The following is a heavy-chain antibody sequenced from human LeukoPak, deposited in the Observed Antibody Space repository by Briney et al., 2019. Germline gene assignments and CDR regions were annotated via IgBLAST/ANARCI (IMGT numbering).Heavy chain of an antibody. CDR3: ARDQDGSGSLFDY. V-gene: IGHV4-59*01. D-gene: IGHD3-10*01. CDR2: IYYSGST. J-gene: IGHJ4*02. Sequence: SGTLSLTCTVSGGSISSYYWSWIRQHPGKGLEWMGYIYYSGSTNYNPSLKSRVTISVDTSKNQFSLKLSAVTAADTAVYYCARDQDGSGSLFDYWGQGTLVTVSS. CDR1: GGSISSYY.